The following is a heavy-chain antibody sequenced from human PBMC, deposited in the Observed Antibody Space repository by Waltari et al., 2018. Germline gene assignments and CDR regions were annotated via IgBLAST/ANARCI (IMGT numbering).Heavy chain of an antibody. CDR3: ARLTMTTVTTNWFDP. J-gene: IGHJ5*02. CDR2: IYPGDSDT. D-gene: IGHD4-17*01. Sequence: EVQLVQSGAEVKKPGESLKISCKGSGYSFTSSWIGWVRQLPGKGLEGTGIIYPGDSDTRYSPSFQGQVTISADKSISTAYLQWSSLKASDTAMYYCARLTMTTVTTNWFDPWGQGTLVTVSS. CDR1: GYSFTSSW. V-gene: IGHV5-51*01.